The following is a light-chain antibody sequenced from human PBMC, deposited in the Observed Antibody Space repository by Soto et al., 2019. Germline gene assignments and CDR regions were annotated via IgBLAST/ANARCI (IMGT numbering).Light chain of an antibody. J-gene: IGKJ2*01. CDR2: AAS. CDR1: QGINNN. V-gene: IGKV1-17*01. Sequence: DIQMTQSPSSLSASVGDRVTITCRASQGINNNLGWFQQKPGKGPQRLIYAASSLHFGVPSRFSGSGSGTEFSLTIRSLQPEDFATYFCLQHNDDPYTFGSGTKVDIK. CDR3: LQHNDDPYT.